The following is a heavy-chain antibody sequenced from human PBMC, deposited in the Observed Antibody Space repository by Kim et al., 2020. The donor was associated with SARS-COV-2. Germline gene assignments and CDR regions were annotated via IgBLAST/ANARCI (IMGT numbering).Heavy chain of an antibody. Sequence: SVKVSCKASGGTFSSYAISWVRQAPGQGLEWMGGIIPIFGTANYAQKFQGRVTITADKSTSTAYMELSSLRSEDTAVYYCARDPGIAADAYYYYYGMDVWGQGTTVTVSS. D-gene: IGHD6-13*01. CDR2: IIPIFGTA. CDR1: GGTFSSYA. V-gene: IGHV1-69*06. CDR3: ARDPGIAADAYYYYYGMDV. J-gene: IGHJ6*02.